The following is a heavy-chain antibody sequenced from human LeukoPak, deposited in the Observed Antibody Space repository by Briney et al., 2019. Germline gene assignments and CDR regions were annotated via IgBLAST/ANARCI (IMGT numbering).Heavy chain of an antibody. CDR3: ARARPASSYYGMDV. J-gene: IGHJ6*02. CDR1: GGSISSYY. Sequence: PSETLSLTCTVSGGSISSYYWSWIRQPPGKGLDWIGYIYYSGSTNYNPSLKSRVTISVDTSKNQFSLKLSSVTAADTAVYYCARARPASSYYGMDVWGQGTTVTVSS. V-gene: IGHV4-59*01. CDR2: IYYSGST.